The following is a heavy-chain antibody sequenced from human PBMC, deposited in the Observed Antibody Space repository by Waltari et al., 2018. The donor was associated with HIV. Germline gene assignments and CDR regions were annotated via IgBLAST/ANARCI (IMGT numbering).Heavy chain of an antibody. J-gene: IGHJ6*02. D-gene: IGHD6-13*01. CDR1: GGTFSSYA. CDR2: IIPIFGTA. V-gene: IGHV1-69*06. CDR3: AREITERTLADYYYGMDV. Sequence: QVQLVQSGAEVKKPGSSVKVSCKASGGTFSSYAISWVRQAPGQGLEWMGGIIPIFGTANYAQKFQGRVTITADKSTSTAYMELSSLRSEDTAVYYCAREITERTLADYYYGMDVWGQGTTVTVSS.